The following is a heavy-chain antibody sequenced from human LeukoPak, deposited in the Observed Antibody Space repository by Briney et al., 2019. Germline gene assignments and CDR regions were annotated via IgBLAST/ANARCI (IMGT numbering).Heavy chain of an antibody. CDR1: GYSISSGYY. Sequence: SETLSLTCTVSGYSISSGYYWGWIRQPPGKGLEWIGSFYDSGNTYYNPSLKSRVTISVDTSKNQFSLKLSSVTAADTAVYYCARVDDVVVVAAIDYWGQGTLVTVSS. CDR3: ARVDDVVVVAAIDY. J-gene: IGHJ4*02. D-gene: IGHD2-15*01. V-gene: IGHV4-38-2*02. CDR2: FYDSGNT.